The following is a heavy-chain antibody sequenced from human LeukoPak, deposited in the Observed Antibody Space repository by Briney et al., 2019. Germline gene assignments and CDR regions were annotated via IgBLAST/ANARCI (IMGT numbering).Heavy chain of an antibody. V-gene: IGHV3-30*02. J-gene: IGHJ6*02. CDR1: GFTFSSYG. Sequence: GGSLRLSCAASGFTFSSYGMHWVRQAPGKGLEWVAFIRYDGSNKYYADSVKGRFTISRDNSKNMLYLQMNSLRAEDTAVYYCASTMAWSYYYYGMDVWGQGTTVTVSS. CDR3: ASTMAWSYYYYGMDV. D-gene: IGHD3-10*01. CDR2: IRYDGSNK.